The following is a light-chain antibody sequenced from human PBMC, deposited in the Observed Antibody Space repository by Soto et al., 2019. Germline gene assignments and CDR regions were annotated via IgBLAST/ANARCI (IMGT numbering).Light chain of an antibody. CDR3: QHYNDWPPTWT. V-gene: IGKV3-15*01. Sequence: EIVMTQSPATLSVSPGERATLSCRASQSVSSKLAWYQQKPGQSPGVFIYGASTRATGIPARFSGSGSGTEFTLTISSLQSEDFAVYYCQHYNDWPPTWTFGQGTRVEIK. J-gene: IGKJ1*01. CDR1: QSVSSK. CDR2: GAS.